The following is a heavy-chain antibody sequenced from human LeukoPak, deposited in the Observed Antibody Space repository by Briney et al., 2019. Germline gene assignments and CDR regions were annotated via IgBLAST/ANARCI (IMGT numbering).Heavy chain of an antibody. V-gene: IGHV4-39*01. Sequence: SETLSLTCTVSGGSISSSSYYWGWIRQPPGKGLEWIGSIYYSGRTYYNPSLKSRVTISVDTSKNQFSLKLSSVTAADTAVYYCARLGAAAGYYYYYMDVWGKGTTVTVSS. D-gene: IGHD6-13*01. J-gene: IGHJ6*03. CDR3: ARLGAAAGYYYYYMDV. CDR2: IYYSGRT. CDR1: GGSISSSSYY.